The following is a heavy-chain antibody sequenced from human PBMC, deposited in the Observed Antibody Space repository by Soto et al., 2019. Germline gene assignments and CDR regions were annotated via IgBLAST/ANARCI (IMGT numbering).Heavy chain of an antibody. Sequence: QVQLQESGPGLVKPSQTLSLTCTVSGGSISSGGYYWSWIRQHPGKGLEWIAYMYYSGRTYYNPPLXSXLTISVDTAKNQFSLKLSSVTAADTAVYYCARVPGVWGQGTLVTVSS. J-gene: IGHJ4*02. CDR2: MYYSGRT. D-gene: IGHD3-10*01. CDR1: GGSISSGGYY. CDR3: ARVPGV. V-gene: IGHV4-31*03.